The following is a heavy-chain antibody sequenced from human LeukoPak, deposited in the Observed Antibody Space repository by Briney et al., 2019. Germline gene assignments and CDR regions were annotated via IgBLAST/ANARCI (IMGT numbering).Heavy chain of an antibody. CDR1: GFTFNTYA. Sequence: GGSLRLSCAASGFTFNTYAMHWVRQAPGKGLGYVSAISPNGGRTHYAKSVKGRFTISRDNSKNTLFLQMGSLRAEDMAVYYCAKTKDPYSSGWMGAFDIWGQGTMVTVSS. J-gene: IGHJ3*02. CDR2: ISPNGGRT. D-gene: IGHD6-19*01. V-gene: IGHV3-64*01. CDR3: AKTKDPYSSGWMGAFDI.